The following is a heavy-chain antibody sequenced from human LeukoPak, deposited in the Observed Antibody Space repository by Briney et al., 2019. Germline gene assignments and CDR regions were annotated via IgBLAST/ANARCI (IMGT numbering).Heavy chain of an antibody. J-gene: IGHJ4*02. Sequence: GGSLRLSCAASGFTFSNAWMSWVRQAPGKGLEWVGRIKSKTDGGTTDYAAPVKGRFTISRDDSKNTLYLQMNSLKTEDTAVYYCTVMVGSGSYYFDYWGQGTLVTVPS. CDR3: TVMVGSGSYYFDY. CDR2: IKSKTDGGTT. CDR1: GFTFSNAW. V-gene: IGHV3-15*01. D-gene: IGHD3-10*01.